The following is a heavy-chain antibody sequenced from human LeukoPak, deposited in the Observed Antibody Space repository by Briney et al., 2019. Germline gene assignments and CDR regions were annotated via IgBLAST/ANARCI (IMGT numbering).Heavy chain of an antibody. V-gene: IGHV4-34*01. Sequence: EASETLSLTCAVYGGSFSGYYWSWIRQPPGKGLEWIGEINHSGSTNYNPSLKSRVTISVDTSKNQFSLKLSSVTAADTAVYYCARSRLRFLEWLPLDYWGQGTLVTVSS. CDR2: INHSGST. D-gene: IGHD3-3*01. J-gene: IGHJ4*02. CDR1: GGSFSGYY. CDR3: ARSRLRFLEWLPLDY.